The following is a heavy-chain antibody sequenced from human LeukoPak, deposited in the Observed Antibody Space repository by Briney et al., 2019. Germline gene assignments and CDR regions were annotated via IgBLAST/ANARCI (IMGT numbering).Heavy chain of an antibody. V-gene: IGHV5-51*01. Sequence: GESLKISCQGSGYSFTNYWIGWVRQMPGKGLEWMGIIYPTDSDTRYSPSFQGQVTTSADKSISTAYLQWSSLKASDTAMYYCARSYYYDSSGQYFFDFWGQGTLVTVSS. J-gene: IGHJ4*02. D-gene: IGHD3-22*01. CDR3: ARSYYYDSSGQYFFDF. CDR1: GYSFTNYW. CDR2: IYPTDSDT.